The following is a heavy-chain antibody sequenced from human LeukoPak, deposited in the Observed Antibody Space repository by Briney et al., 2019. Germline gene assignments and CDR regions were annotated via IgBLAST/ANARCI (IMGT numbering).Heavy chain of an antibody. V-gene: IGHV3-21*05. CDR1: GFTFSSYG. Sequence: GGSLRLSCAGSGFTFSSYGMNWVRQAPGKGREWGFFISSRSDDINYADFVKGRFTVSRDNAKNSLYLQMNSLRAEDTAVYYCARDSEMATIDAFDIWGQGTMVTVSS. J-gene: IGHJ3*02. D-gene: IGHD5-24*01. CDR3: ARDSEMATIDAFDI. CDR2: ISSRSDDI.